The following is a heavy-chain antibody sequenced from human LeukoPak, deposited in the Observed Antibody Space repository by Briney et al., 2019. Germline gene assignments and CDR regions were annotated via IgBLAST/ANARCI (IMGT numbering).Heavy chain of an antibody. Sequence: SGTLSLTCAVSGDTISSTKWWSWVRQSPRKGLEWVGEIHHSVGSNYNPSLKSRATISLDKSNNQFSLSLRSVTAADTAVYYCARNDFYGMDVWGKGTTVTVSS. V-gene: IGHV4-4*02. CDR3: ARNDFYGMDV. J-gene: IGHJ6*04. CDR2: IHHSVGS. CDR1: GDTISSTKW.